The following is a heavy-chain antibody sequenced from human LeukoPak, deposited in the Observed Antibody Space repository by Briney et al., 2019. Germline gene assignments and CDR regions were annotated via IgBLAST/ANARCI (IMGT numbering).Heavy chain of an antibody. CDR2: IYYIGNT. CDR3: ARGLTSSGLRFDY. D-gene: IGHD3-22*01. CDR1: GGSINNYY. J-gene: IGHJ4*02. Sequence: SETLSLTCTVSGGSINNYYWTWIRQPPAKGLEWIGYIYYIGNTNYNRSLKSRVTVSVDTSKNQFYLKLSSVTAADTAVYYCARGLTSSGLRFDYWGQGTMVTVSS. V-gene: IGHV4-59*01.